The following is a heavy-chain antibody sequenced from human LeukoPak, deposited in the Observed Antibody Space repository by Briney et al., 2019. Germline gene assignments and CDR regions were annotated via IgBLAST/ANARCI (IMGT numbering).Heavy chain of an antibody. J-gene: IGHJ5*02. CDR1: GGSFSGYY. Sequence: SETLSLTCAVYGGSFSGYYWSWIRQPPGKGLEWIGEINHSGSTNYNPSLKSRVTISVDTSKNQFSLKLSSVTAADTAVYYCAREQPAGFDPWGQGTLVTVSS. CDR2: INHSGST. CDR3: AREQPAGFDP. D-gene: IGHD1-14*01. V-gene: IGHV4-34*01.